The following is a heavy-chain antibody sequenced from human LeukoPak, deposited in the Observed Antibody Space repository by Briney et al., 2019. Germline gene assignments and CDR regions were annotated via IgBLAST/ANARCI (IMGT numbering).Heavy chain of an antibody. CDR1: GGSVSSGSYY. CDR2: IYYSGST. V-gene: IGHV4-61*01. Sequence: PSETLSLTCTVSGGSVSSGSYYWSWIRQPPGKGLEWIGYIYYSGSTNYNPSLKSRVTISVDTSKNQFSLKLSSVTAADTAVYYCASYYSGGYYNGDNWFDPWGQGTLVTVSS. J-gene: IGHJ5*02. D-gene: IGHD3-10*01. CDR3: ASYYSGGYYNGDNWFDP.